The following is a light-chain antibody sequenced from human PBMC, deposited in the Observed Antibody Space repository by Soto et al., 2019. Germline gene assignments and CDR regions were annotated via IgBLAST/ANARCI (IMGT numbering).Light chain of an antibody. CDR3: QQYGRSQT. J-gene: IGKJ1*01. CDR2: STS. Sequence: EIVLPQSPDTLSLSPGERATLSCRASQRVSSDYLAWYQQQPGQAPRLLIYSTSNRATGIPDRFSGSGSGTDFTLTIRRLEPEDFALYYCQQYGRSQTFGQGTKVDIK. V-gene: IGKV3-20*01. CDR1: QRVSSDY.